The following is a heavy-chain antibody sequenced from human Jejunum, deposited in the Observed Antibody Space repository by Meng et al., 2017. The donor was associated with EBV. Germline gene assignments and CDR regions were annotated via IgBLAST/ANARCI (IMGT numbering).Heavy chain of an antibody. V-gene: IGHV4-61*01. CDR2: MYYTGKA. J-gene: IGHJ5*02. CDR3: ARGRGYDYGDS. Sequence: QVQPQESGPGLRKPSETLSLTCSVSGDSVSGYNYWTWIRPPPGKGLEWIGNMYYTGKAIYKPSLQSRVTISVDTSKNQFSLRVTSVTAADTAIYYCARGRGYDYGDSWGQGTLVTVSS. D-gene: IGHD4/OR15-4a*01. CDR1: GDSVSGYNY.